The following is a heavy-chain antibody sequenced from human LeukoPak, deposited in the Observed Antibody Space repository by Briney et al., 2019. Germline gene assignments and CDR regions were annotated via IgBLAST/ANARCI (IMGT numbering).Heavy chain of an antibody. J-gene: IGHJ4*02. D-gene: IGHD3-22*01. V-gene: IGHV1-2*02. CDR3: AEARYSSGYYYYVY. Sequence: ASVKVSCKASGYTFTGYYMHWVRQAPGQGLEWMGWINPNSGGTNYAQKFQGRVTMTRDTSISTAYMELSRLRSDDTAVYYCAEARYSSGYYYYVYWGQGTLVTASS. CDR1: GYTFTGYY. CDR2: INPNSGGT.